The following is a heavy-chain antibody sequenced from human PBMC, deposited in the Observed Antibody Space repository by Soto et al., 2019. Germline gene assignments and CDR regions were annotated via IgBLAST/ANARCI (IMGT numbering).Heavy chain of an antibody. D-gene: IGHD3-10*01. J-gene: IGHJ4*02. CDR2: IYYSGST. CDR3: ARPHMVRKQFDE. V-gene: IGHV4-61*05. CDR1: GGSISSSSYY. Sequence: PSETLSLTCTVSGGSISSSSYYWGWIRQPPGKGLEWIGYIYYSGSTNYNPSLKSRVTISIDTPKNQFSLHLSSVTAADTAVYYCARPHMVRKQFDEWGQRTLVTVSS.